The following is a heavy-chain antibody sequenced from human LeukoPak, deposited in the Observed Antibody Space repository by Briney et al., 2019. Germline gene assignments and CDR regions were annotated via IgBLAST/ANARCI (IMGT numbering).Heavy chain of an antibody. CDR1: GFIVNNYY. CDR2: IYSGGSGGST. Sequence: GGSLRLSCAASGFIVNNYYMSWVRQAPGKGLEWVSVIYSGGSGGSTFYADSMKGRFTISRDNSKSTLYLQMNSLRDDDSAAYFCARVYLERLTAGYFDHWGQGTQVTVSP. V-gene: IGHV3-53*05. J-gene: IGHJ4*02. CDR3: ARVYLERLTAGYFDH. D-gene: IGHD2-8*01.